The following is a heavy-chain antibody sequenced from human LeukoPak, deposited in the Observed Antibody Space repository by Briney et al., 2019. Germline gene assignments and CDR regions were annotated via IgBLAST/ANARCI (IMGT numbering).Heavy chain of an antibody. CDR3: VKYLQVSSAYHFDY. CDR2: IHGSGGST. D-gene: IGHD6-19*01. CDR1: GFTFSNYA. J-gene: IGHJ4*02. Sequence: PVGSLRLSCAASGFTFSNYAMSWVRPAPGEGLEWVSSIHGSGGSTYYADSVRGRFTISRDNSRNTLYLQMNSLRAEDTAVYYCVKYLQVSSAYHFDYWGQGTLVSVSS. V-gene: IGHV3-23*01.